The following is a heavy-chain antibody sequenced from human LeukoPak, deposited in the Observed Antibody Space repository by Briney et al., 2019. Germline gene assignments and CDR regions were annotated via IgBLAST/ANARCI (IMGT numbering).Heavy chain of an antibody. Sequence: ASVKVSCKASGYTFTSYYMHWVRQAPGQGLEWMGIINPSGGSTSYAQRFQGRVTMTRDTSTSTVYMELSSLRSEDTAVYYCASSSGSREVWFDPWGQGTLVTVSS. D-gene: IGHD3-22*01. J-gene: IGHJ5*02. CDR3: ASSSGSREVWFDP. CDR2: INPSGGST. V-gene: IGHV1-46*01. CDR1: GYTFTSYY.